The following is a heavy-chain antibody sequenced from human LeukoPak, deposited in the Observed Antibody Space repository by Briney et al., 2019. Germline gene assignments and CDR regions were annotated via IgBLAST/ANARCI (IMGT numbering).Heavy chain of an antibody. CDR2: IIPILGIA. Sequence: SVKVFCKASGGTFSSYTISWVRQAPGQGLEWMGRIIPILGIANYAQKFQGRVTITADKSTSTAYMELSSLRSEDTAVYYCARENLYCSSTSCPPGMDVWGQGTTVTVSS. V-gene: IGHV1-69*04. D-gene: IGHD2-2*01. CDR3: ARENLYCSSTSCPPGMDV. J-gene: IGHJ6*02. CDR1: GGTFSSYT.